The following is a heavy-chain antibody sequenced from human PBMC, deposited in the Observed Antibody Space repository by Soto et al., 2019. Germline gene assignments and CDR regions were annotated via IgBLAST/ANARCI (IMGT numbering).Heavy chain of an antibody. CDR3: ARVHVYYYGMDV. Sequence: PSETLSLTCAVYGGSFSGYYWSWIRQPPGKGLEWIGEINHSGSTNYNPSLKSRITKSVDTSNNQLSLKLSSVTAADTAVYYCARVHVYYYGMDVWGQGTTVPVSS. J-gene: IGHJ6*02. CDR1: GGSFSGYY. CDR2: INHSGST. V-gene: IGHV4-34*01.